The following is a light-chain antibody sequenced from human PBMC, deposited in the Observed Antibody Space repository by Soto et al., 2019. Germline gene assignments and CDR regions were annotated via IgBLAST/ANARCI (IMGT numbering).Light chain of an antibody. Sequence: EIVLTQSPGTLSLSPGEGATLSCRASQSVSNYLAWYQHKPGQAPRLLIYGASSRATGIPDRFSGSGSETDFTLTISRLEPEDFAVYCCQQYGGSPQTFGQGTKV. J-gene: IGKJ1*01. CDR2: GAS. CDR1: QSVSNY. CDR3: QQYGGSPQT. V-gene: IGKV3-20*01.